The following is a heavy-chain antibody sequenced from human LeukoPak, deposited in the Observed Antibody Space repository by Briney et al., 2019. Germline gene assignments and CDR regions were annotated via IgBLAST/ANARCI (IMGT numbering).Heavy chain of an antibody. D-gene: IGHD3-3*01. CDR3: AKRYYDFPLDY. Sequence: TAGSLRLSCAASGFTFSIYAMNWVRQAPGKGLEWVSSISANGGETHYADSVKGRFTISRDNSKNTLYLQINNPRVEDTAVYYCAKRYYDFPLDYWGQGTLVTVSS. CDR2: ISANGGET. CDR1: GFTFSIYA. J-gene: IGHJ4*02. V-gene: IGHV3-23*01.